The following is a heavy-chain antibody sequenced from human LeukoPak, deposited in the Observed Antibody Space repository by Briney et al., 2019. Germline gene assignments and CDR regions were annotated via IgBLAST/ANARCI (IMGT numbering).Heavy chain of an antibody. Sequence: GGSLRLSCAASGFTFGNYWMHWVRQAPGKGLVWVSRIDNDGTDSRYADSVTGRFTISRDNAKNTLYLQMNSLRADDTAVYYRARGRDILTVGYWGQGTLVTVSS. CDR3: ARGRDILTVGY. V-gene: IGHV3-74*01. CDR1: GFTFGNYW. D-gene: IGHD3-9*01. J-gene: IGHJ4*02. CDR2: IDNDGTDS.